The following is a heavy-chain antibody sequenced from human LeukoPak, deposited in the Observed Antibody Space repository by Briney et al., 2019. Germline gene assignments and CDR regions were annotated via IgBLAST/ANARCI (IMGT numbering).Heavy chain of an antibody. CDR1: GGSISSYY. V-gene: IGHV4-4*07. CDR2: IYTSGST. Sequence: SETLSLTCTVSGGSISSYYWSWIRQPAGKGLEWIGRIYTSGSTNYNPSLKSRVTISVDTSKNQFSLKLSSVTAADTAVYYCARERGIRSGYNYYYYYYMDVWGKGTTVTVSS. D-gene: IGHD3-3*01. J-gene: IGHJ6*03. CDR3: ARERGIRSGYNYYYYYYMDV.